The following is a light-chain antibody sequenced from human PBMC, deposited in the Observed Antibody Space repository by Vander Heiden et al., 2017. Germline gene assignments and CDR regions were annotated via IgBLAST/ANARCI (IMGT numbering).Light chain of an antibody. J-gene: IGKJ4*01. CDR1: QDISNY. Sequence: DMQMTQSPSSLSASVGDRVTITCQARQDISNYLNCYQQKPGKAPKLLIYDSSNLETGVPSRFSGSGSGTDFTFTISSLQPEDIATYYCQQDDNLPLTFGGGTQVEIK. V-gene: IGKV1-33*01. CDR2: DSS. CDR3: QQDDNLPLT.